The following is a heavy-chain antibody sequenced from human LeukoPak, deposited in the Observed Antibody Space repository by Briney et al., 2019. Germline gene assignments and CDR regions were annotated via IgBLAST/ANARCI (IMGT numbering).Heavy chain of an antibody. CDR1: GFTFSSYW. CDR2: IKPDGSLI. V-gene: IGHV3-7*01. J-gene: IGHJ4*02. D-gene: IGHD1-26*01. Sequence: GGSLRLSCAASGFTFSSYWMTWVRQGPGKGLEWVANIKPDGSLIYYVDSVKGRFTISRDNAKNSLYLQMNSLRAEDTAVYYCAKWELYSGFYYIDYWGQGTLATVSS. CDR3: AKWELYSGFYYIDY.